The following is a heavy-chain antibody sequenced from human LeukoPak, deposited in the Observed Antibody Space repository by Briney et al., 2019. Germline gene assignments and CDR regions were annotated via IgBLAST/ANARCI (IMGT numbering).Heavy chain of an antibody. V-gene: IGHV4-34*01. J-gene: IGHJ3*02. D-gene: IGHD3-22*01. CDR2: INHSGST. CDR3: ARGLPGYDSSGYYSSPYDAFDI. Sequence: SETLSLTCTVSGGSISSYYWSWIRQPAGKGLEWIGEINHSGSTNYNPSLKSRVTISVDTSKNQFSLKLSSVTAADTAVYYCARGLPGYDSSGYYSSPYDAFDIWGQGTMVTVSS. CDR1: GGSISSYY.